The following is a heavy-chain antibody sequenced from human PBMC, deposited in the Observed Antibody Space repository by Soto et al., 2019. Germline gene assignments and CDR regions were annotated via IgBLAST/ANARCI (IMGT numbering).Heavy chain of an antibody. CDR1: GVNISSYT. CDR3: AREYSLAVVASGF. CDR2: ISYDGGDK. Sequence: WGLLRLSYAASGVNISSYTMHRVRQIPGRGLEWVADISYDGGDKSYADSVKGRFTISRDNSKNTLYLQMNSLRAEDMSVYYCAREYSLAVVASGFWGQGTLDTVSS. D-gene: IGHD2-15*01. J-gene: IGHJ4*02. V-gene: IGHV3-30-3*01.